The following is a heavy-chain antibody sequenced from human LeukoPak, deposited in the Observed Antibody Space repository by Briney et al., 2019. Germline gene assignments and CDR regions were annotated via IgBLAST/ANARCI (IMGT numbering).Heavy chain of an antibody. Sequence: SETLSLTCAVYGGSFSGYYWSWIRQPPGKGLEWIGEINHSGSTNYDPSLKSRVTISVDTSKNQFSLTLSSVTAADTAVYYCARAQGYYDFWSGHYVRNNWFDPSGQGTLVTVSS. CDR1: GGSFSGYY. CDR2: INHSGST. D-gene: IGHD3-3*01. CDR3: ARAQGYYDFWSGHYVRNNWFDP. V-gene: IGHV4-34*01. J-gene: IGHJ5*02.